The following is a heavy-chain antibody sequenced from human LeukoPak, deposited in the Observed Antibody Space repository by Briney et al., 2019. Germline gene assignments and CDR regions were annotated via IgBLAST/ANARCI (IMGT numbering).Heavy chain of an antibody. V-gene: IGHV7-4-1*02. CDR2: INTNTGNP. CDR3: ARDDYYYMDV. Sequence: ASVTVSCKASGYIFTTYTMNWVRQAPGQGLEWMGWINTNTGNPTYAQGFTGRFVFSLYTSVSTAYLQISSLKAEDTAVYYCARDDYYYMDVWGKGTTVTVSS. CDR1: GYIFTTYT. J-gene: IGHJ6*03.